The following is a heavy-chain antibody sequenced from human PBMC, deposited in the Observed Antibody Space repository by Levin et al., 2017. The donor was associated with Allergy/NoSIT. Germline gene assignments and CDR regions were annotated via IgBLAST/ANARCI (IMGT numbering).Heavy chain of an antibody. CDR3: ARNPPNWGTFEI. Sequence: PGGSLRLSCRASGSTFTTYDINWVRQATGQGLEWLGWMNPNSGNTGYAQKFQGRVTMTRTTSTSTAYMELSSLRSEDTAVYYCARNPPNWGTFEIWGQGTMVTVSS. J-gene: IGHJ3*02. CDR2: MNPNSGNT. V-gene: IGHV1-8*01. CDR1: GSTFTTYD. D-gene: IGHD7-27*01.